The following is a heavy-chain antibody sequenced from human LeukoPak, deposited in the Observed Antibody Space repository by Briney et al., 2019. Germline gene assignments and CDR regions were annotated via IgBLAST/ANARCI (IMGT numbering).Heavy chain of an antibody. D-gene: IGHD3-10*01. CDR2: IYYSGST. Sequence: SETLSLTCTVSGGSISSSSYYWGWIRQPPGKGLEWIGSIYYSGSTYYNPSLKSRVTISVDTSKNQFPLKLSSVTAADTALYYCARTYYYGSGSYYDHRDAFDIWGQGTMVTVSS. V-gene: IGHV4-39*01. CDR1: GGSISSSSYY. J-gene: IGHJ3*02. CDR3: ARTYYYGSGSYYDHRDAFDI.